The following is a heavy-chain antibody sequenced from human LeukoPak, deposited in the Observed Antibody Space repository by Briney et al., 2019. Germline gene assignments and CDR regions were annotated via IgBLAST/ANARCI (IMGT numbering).Heavy chain of an antibody. D-gene: IGHD3-10*01. CDR2: IHYSGTT. CDR1: GGSISGYY. J-gene: IGHJ6*02. V-gene: IGHV4-59*08. Sequence: SETLSLTCTVSGGSISGYYWSWIRLPPGKGLEWIAYIHYSGTTNYNPSLRSRVTISVDTSKNQFSLKVNSVTATDTAVYFCARHDSYALGSHPLDVWGQGTTVTVSS. CDR3: ARHDSYALGSHPLDV.